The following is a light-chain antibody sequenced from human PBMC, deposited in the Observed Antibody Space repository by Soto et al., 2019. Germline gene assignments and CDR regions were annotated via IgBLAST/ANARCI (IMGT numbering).Light chain of an antibody. CDR3: QHFNSYPLT. Sequence: AIQLTQSPSSLSASVGDRVTITCRASQGISSALAWYQQKPGKVPKLLIYHASSLESGVPSRFSGSGSGTDFALNISSLQPEDFATYYCQHFNSYPLTFGGGTKVEIK. CDR1: QGISSA. CDR2: HAS. V-gene: IGKV1-13*02. J-gene: IGKJ4*01.